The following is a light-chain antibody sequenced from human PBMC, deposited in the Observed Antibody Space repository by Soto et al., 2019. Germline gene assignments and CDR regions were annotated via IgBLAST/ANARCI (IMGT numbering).Light chain of an antibody. Sequence: QSALTQPPSVSGAPGQRVTISCTGSNSNIGAGYDVHWYQQLPGIAPKLLIFEDNKRPSGTPDRFSGSKSGASATLGIAGLQTGDEADYYCGAWDNSLSAFRFGGGTKLTVL. V-gene: IGLV1-51*02. CDR3: GAWDNSLSAFR. J-gene: IGLJ2*01. CDR2: EDN. CDR1: NSNIGAGYD.